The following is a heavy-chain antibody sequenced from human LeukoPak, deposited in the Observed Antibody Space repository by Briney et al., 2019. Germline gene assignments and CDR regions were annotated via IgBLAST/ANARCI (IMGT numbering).Heavy chain of an antibody. CDR1: GFTFSTYG. CDR3: AKERRGYSGYERSYYYYYGMDV. D-gene: IGHD5-12*01. J-gene: IGHJ6*04. Sequence: GRSLRLSCAASGFTFSTYGMHWARQAPGKGLEWVAVISNDGSNKYYADSVKGRFTISRDKSKNTLYLQMNGLRAEDTAVYYCAKERRGYSGYERSYYYYYGMDVWGKGTTVTVSS. V-gene: IGHV3-30*18. CDR2: ISNDGSNK.